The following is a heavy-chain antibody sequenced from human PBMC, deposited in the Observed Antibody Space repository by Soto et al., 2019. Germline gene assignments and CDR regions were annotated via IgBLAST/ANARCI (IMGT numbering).Heavy chain of an antibody. J-gene: IGHJ4*02. Sequence: GGSLRLSCAATGFTFETYRMHGVRQAPGKGLEGMAVISYDGSNKYYADSVKGRFTISRDNSKNTLYMQMNSLRAEDTAIYYCAKDHIVAAAPDYWGQGTLVTVSS. CDR2: ISYDGSNK. V-gene: IGHV3-30*18. D-gene: IGHD2-2*01. CDR3: AKDHIVAAAPDY. CDR1: GFTFETYR.